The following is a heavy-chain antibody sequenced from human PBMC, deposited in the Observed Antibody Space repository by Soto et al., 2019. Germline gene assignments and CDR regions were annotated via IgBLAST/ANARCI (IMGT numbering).Heavy chain of an antibody. CDR1: GYTFAHYR. V-gene: IGHV1-18*01. CDR3: AREWDYFASRSYSNWLDP. D-gene: IGHD3-10*01. CDR2: ISTSNGDT. J-gene: IGHJ5*02. Sequence: QVQLVQSGTEVKKPGASVKVSCKASGYTFAHYRLVWVRQAPGQGLEWMGWISTSNGDTNYTPKLQGRVTMTKDTSTNTAYMELRSLTSDDTAVYYCAREWDYFASRSYSNWLDPWGQGTLVTVSS.